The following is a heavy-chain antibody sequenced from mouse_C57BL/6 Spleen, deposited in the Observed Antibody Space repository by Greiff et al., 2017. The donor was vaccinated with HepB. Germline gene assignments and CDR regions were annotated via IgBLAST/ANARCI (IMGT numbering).Heavy chain of an antibody. J-gene: IGHJ1*03. D-gene: IGHD2-3*01. Sequence: EVQLQESGPGLVKPSQSLSLTCSVTGYSITSGYYWNWIRQFPGNKLEWMGYISYDGSNNYNPSLKNRISITRDTSKNQFFLKLNSVTTEDTSTYYFARERSYDGDWYFDVWGTGTTVTVSS. CDR2: ISYDGSN. CDR3: ARERSYDGDWYFDV. V-gene: IGHV3-6*01. CDR1: GYSITSGYY.